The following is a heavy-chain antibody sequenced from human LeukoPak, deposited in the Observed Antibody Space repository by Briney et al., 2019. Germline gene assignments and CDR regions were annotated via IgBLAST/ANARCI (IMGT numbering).Heavy chain of an antibody. D-gene: IGHD6-19*01. CDR2: INPSGGST. Sequence: ASVKVSCKASGYTFTSYYMHWVRQAPGQGLEWMGIINPSGGSTSYAQKFQGRVTMTRDTSTSTVYMGLSSLRSEDTAVYYCARDGVRTPGVSSRGGWSGDFDYWGQGTLVTVSS. V-gene: IGHV1-46*01. CDR1: GYTFTSYY. J-gene: IGHJ4*02. CDR3: ARDGVRTPGVSSRGGWSGDFDY.